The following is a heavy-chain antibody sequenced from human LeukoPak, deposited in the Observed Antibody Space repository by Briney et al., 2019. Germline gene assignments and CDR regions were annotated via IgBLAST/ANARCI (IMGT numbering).Heavy chain of an antibody. CDR2: IKQDGSEK. CDR3: ARDLTIRVRGVIIYFDY. V-gene: IGHV3-7*03. D-gene: IGHD3-10*01. CDR1: GLTFSSYW. J-gene: IGHJ4*02. Sequence: PGGSLRLSCAASGLTFSSYWMSWVRQAPGKGLEWVANIKQDGSEKYYVDSVKGRFTISRDNAKNSLYLQMNSLRAEDTAVYYCARDLTIRVRGVIIYFDYWGQGTLVTVSS.